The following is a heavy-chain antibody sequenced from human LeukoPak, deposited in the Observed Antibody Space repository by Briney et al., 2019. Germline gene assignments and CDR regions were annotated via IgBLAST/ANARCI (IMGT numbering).Heavy chain of an antibody. Sequence: PGGSLRLSCAASGFTFSSYGMSWVRQAPGKGLEWVSSIDIDGTYIYYADSLKGRFTISRDNAKNSVYLQMNSLTAEDTAVYYCARLLEGSASYYFDYWGPGILVTVSS. CDR3: ARLLEGSASYYFDY. CDR2: IDIDGTYI. J-gene: IGHJ4*02. V-gene: IGHV3-21*01. D-gene: IGHD3-16*01. CDR1: GFTFSSYG.